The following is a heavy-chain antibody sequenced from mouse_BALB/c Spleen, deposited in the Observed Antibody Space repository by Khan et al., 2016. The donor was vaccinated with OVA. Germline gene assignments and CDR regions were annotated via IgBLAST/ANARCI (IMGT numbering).Heavy chain of an antibody. CDR3: VRVGTISTVVITDFDY. Sequence: EVQLQESGPGLVKPSQSLSLTCTVTGYSITSDFAWNWIRQFPGNKLEWMGYIKYSGITSYNPSLKSRFSITRNTSKNQFFLQLSSVTTEDTATYYCVRVGTISTVVITDFDYWGQGTTLTVSS. CDR1: GYSITSDFA. V-gene: IGHV3-2*02. J-gene: IGHJ2*01. CDR2: IKYSGIT. D-gene: IGHD1-1*01.